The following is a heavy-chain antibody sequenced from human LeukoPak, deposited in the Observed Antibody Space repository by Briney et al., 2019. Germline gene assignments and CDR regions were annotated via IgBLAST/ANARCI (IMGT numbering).Heavy chain of an antibody. CDR1: GFTFSSYS. CDR2: IISSSSTI. J-gene: IGHJ4*02. Sequence: GGSLRLSCAASGFTFSSYSMNWGGQSPGKGLEWVSYIISSSSTIYYAGSVKGRFTTSRDNAKNSLSLQMTTWRAEATPVYNCARDPYYVAFDYWGQGTLVTVSS. CDR3: ARDPYYVAFDY. V-gene: IGHV3-48*01. D-gene: IGHD3-10*02.